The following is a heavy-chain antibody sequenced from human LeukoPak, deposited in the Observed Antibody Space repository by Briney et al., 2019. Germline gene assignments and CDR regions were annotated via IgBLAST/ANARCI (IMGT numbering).Heavy chain of an antibody. CDR3: AKARRAVAAPFDY. V-gene: IGHV3-9*01. CDR2: ISWSSGSI. CDR1: GFTFDDYA. Sequence: GGSLRLSCAASGFTFDDYAMHWVRQAPGKGLEWVSGISWSSGSIGYADSVKGRFTISRDNAKNSLYLQMNSLRAEDTALYYCAKARRAVAAPFDYWGQGTLVTVSS. D-gene: IGHD6-19*01. J-gene: IGHJ4*02.